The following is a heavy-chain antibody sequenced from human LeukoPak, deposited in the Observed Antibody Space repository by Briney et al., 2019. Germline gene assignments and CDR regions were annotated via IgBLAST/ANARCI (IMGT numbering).Heavy chain of an antibody. J-gene: IGHJ4*02. CDR3: ARGSQQLVSSLDY. Sequence: SETLSLTCAVYGGSFSGYFWSWIRQPPGKGLEWIGEINHSGSTNYNPSLKSRVTISVDTSKNQFSLKLSSVTAADTAVYYCARGSQQLVSSLDYWGQGTLVTVSS. V-gene: IGHV4-34*01. CDR1: GGSFSGYF. CDR2: INHSGST. D-gene: IGHD6-13*01.